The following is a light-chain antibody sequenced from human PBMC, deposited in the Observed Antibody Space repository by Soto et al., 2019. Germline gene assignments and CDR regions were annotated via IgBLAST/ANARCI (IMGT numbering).Light chain of an antibody. J-gene: IGLJ1*01. CDR1: SSDIGGYNY. CDR2: DVS. Sequence: QSALTQPASVSVSPGQSITISCTGSSSDIGGYNYVSWYQQHPGKAPKLMINDVSNRPSGVSYRFSGSKSGNTASLTISGLQAEDEADYYCSSYTGDNTHVFGSGTKVTVL. V-gene: IGLV2-14*03. CDR3: SSYTGDNTHV.